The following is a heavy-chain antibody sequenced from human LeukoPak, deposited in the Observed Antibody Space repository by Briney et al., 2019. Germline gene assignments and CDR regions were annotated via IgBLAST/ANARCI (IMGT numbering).Heavy chain of an antibody. CDR2: ISAYNGNT. J-gene: IGHJ4*02. V-gene: IGHV1-18*01. CDR3: ARDEAVGSEITGGFDY. D-gene: IGHD1-14*01. Sequence: ASVKVSCKASGYTFTSYGISWVRQAPGQGLEWMGWISAYNGNTNYAQKLQGRVTMTTDTSTSTAYMELRSLRSDDTAVYYCARDEAVGSEITGGFDYWGQGTLVTVSS. CDR1: GYTFTSYG.